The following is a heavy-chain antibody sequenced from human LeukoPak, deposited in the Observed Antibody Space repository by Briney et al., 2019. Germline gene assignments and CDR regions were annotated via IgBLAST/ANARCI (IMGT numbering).Heavy chain of an antibody. CDR3: ARGEYDYVWGSYRDNWFDP. V-gene: IGHV4-59*01. CDR1: GGSISSYY. CDR2: IYYSGST. Sequence: PSETLSLTCTVSGGSISSYYWSWIRQPPGKGLEWIGYIYYSGSTNYSPSLKSRVTISVDTSKNQFSLKLSSVTAADTAVYYCARGEYDYVWGSYRDNWFDPWGQETLVTVSS. J-gene: IGHJ5*02. D-gene: IGHD3-16*02.